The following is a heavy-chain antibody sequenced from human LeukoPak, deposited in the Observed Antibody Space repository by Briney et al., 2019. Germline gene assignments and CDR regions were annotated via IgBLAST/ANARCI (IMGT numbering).Heavy chain of an antibody. D-gene: IGHD5-24*01. V-gene: IGHV1-8*02. CDR1: GYSFTSYW. CDR3: ATISDFNY. J-gene: IGHJ4*02. CDR2: MNPNSGNT. Sequence: GESLKISCKGSGYSFTSYWIGWVRQMPGKGLEWMGWMNPNSGNTGYAQKFQGRVTMTRNTSISTAYMELSSLRSEDTAVYYCATISDFNYWGQGTLVTVSS.